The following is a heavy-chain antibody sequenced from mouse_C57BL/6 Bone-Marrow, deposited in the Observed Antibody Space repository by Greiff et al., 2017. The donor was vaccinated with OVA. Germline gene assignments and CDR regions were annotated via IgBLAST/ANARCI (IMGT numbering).Heavy chain of an antibody. J-gene: IGHJ4*01. V-gene: IGHV2-5*01. CDR1: GFSLTSYG. Sequence: QVQLKESGPGLVQPSQSLSITCTVSGFSLTSYGVHWVRQSPGKGLEWLGVIWRGGSTDYNAAFMSRLSITKDNSKSQVFFKMNSLQADDTAIYYCAKKSYGYDLYYAMDYWGQGTSVTVSS. CDR2: IWRGGST. D-gene: IGHD2-2*01. CDR3: AKKSYGYDLYYAMDY.